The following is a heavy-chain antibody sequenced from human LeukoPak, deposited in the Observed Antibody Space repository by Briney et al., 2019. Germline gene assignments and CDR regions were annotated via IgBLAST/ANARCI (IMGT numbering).Heavy chain of an antibody. Sequence: GGSLRLSCAASGFTFSSYSMNWVRQAPGKGLEWVSYISSSSTIYYADSVKGRFIISRDNARNSLFLQMSSLRAEDTAVYYCARGRYGDYLSDYWGQGTLVTVSS. CDR1: GFTFSSYS. D-gene: IGHD4-17*01. CDR2: ISSSSTI. V-gene: IGHV3-48*04. J-gene: IGHJ4*02. CDR3: ARGRYGDYLSDY.